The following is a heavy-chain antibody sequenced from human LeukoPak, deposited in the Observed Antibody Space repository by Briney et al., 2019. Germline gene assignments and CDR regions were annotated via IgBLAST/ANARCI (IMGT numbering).Heavy chain of an antibody. CDR3: ARDVSSSSYLPIDY. V-gene: IGHV3-21*01. CDR1: GFTFSSYS. J-gene: IGHJ4*02. CDR2: ISSSSSYI. Sequence: GGSLRLSCAASGFTFSSYSMNWVRQAPGKGLEWVSSISSSSSYIYYADSVKGRFTISRDNAKNSLNLQMNSLRAEDTAVYYCARDVSSSSYLPIDYWGQGTLVTVSS. D-gene: IGHD6-6*01.